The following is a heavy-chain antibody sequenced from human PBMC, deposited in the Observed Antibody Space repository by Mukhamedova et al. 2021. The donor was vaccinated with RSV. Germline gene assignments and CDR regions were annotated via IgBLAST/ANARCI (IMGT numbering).Heavy chain of an antibody. V-gene: IGHV4-61*02. D-gene: IGHD3-10*01. J-gene: IGHJ6*02. Sequence: PAGKGLEWIGRIYTSGSTNYNPPLKSRVTISVDTSKNQFSLKLSSVTAADTAVYYCARGGDYYGSGNSEYYYYYYGMDVWGQGTT. CDR2: IYTSGST. CDR3: ARGGDYYGSGNSEYYYYYYGMDV.